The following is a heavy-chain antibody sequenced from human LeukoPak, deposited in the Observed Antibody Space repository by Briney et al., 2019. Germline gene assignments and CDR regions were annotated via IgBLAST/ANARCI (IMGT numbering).Heavy chain of an antibody. J-gene: IGHJ4*02. V-gene: IGHV3-7*01. CDR1: GFTFSTYW. Sequence: GGSLRLSCAASGFTFSTYWMSWVRQAPGKGLEWVANIKEDGSEKYYVDSVRGRFTISRDNAKNSLLLQMNSLRAEDTAVYYCARDGWRAINYWGQGTLVTVS. CDR2: IKEDGSEK. CDR3: ARDGWRAINY. D-gene: IGHD5-24*01.